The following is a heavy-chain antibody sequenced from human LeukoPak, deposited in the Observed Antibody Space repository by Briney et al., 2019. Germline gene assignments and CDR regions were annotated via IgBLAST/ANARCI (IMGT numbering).Heavy chain of an antibody. Sequence: LRLSCAASGFTFSSYWMHWVRQPPGKGLEWIGYIYYSGSTYYNPSLKSRVTISVDTSKNQFSLKLSSVTAADTAVYYCARYVMVRGVIFYYFDYWGQGTLVTVSS. CDR2: IYYSGST. CDR1: GFTFSSYW. J-gene: IGHJ4*02. CDR3: ARYVMVRGVIFYYFDY. D-gene: IGHD3-10*01. V-gene: IGHV4-30-4*08.